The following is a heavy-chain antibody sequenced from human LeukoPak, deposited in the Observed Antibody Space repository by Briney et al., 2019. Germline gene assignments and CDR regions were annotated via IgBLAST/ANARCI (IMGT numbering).Heavy chain of an antibody. V-gene: IGHV3-30*18. CDR2: ISYDGSNK. D-gene: IGHD5-12*01. Sequence: GRSLRLSCAASRFTLSSYGMHWVRPAPGRGQEGVEIISYDGSNKYYADSVKGRFTISRDNSKNTLYLQMNSLRVEDTAVYYCAKDSGHSGNDYGDYWRQGTLVTVSA. CDR1: RFTLSSYG. CDR3: AKDSGHSGNDYGDY. J-gene: IGHJ4*02.